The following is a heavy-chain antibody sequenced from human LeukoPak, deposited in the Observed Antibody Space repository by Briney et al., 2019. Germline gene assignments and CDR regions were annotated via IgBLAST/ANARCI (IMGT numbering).Heavy chain of an antibody. CDR3: ARGSGIAVAGTCFDY. V-gene: IGHV6-1*01. D-gene: IGHD6-19*01. Sequence: SQTLSLTCAISGDSVSSNSAAWNWIRQSPSRGLEWLGRTYYRSKWYNDYAVSVKSRIIINPDTSKNQFSLQLNSVTPEDTAVYYCARGSGIAVAGTCFDYWGQGTLVTVSS. CDR1: GDSVSSNSAA. CDR2: TYYRSKWYN. J-gene: IGHJ4*02.